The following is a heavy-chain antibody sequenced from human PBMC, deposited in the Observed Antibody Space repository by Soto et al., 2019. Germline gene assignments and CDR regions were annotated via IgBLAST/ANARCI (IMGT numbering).Heavy chain of an antibody. Sequence: GGSLRLSCAASGFTFSSYSMNWVRQAPGKGLEWVSSISSSSSYIHYADSVKGRFTISRDNAKNSLYLQMNSLRAEDTAVYYCARDTAELMITFGGVSYYFDYWGQGTLVTVSS. V-gene: IGHV3-21*01. CDR1: GFTFSSYS. D-gene: IGHD3-16*01. J-gene: IGHJ4*02. CDR3: ARDTAELMITFGGVSYYFDY. CDR2: ISSSSSYI.